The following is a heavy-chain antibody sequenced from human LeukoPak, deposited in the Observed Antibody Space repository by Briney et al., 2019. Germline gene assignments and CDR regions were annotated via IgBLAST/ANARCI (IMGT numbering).Heavy chain of an antibody. CDR2: ISYDGSNK. CDR1: GFSFSSYG. CDR3: ARDLHRVTMIVE. J-gene: IGHJ4*02. Sequence: GGSLRLSCAASGFSFSSYGMHWVRQAPGKGLEWVAVISYDGSNKYYADSVKGRFTISRDNSKNTLYLQMNSLRAEDTAVYYCARDLHRVTMIVEWGQGTLATVSS. D-gene: IGHD3-22*01. V-gene: IGHV3-30*03.